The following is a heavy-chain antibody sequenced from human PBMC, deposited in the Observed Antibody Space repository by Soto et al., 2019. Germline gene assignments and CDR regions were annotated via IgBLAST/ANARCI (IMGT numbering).Heavy chain of an antibody. CDR1: GGTVASSHS. CDR2: VYHTGDT. CDR3: AREIVTAGGNNYFDP. Sequence: PSETLSLTCGVSGGTVASSHSWSWVRQSPGWGLEWIGNVYHTGDTNFNPSLQSRVTISVDKSNNPFSLRLNSLTAADTAVYFCAREIVTAGGNNYFDPWGPGXLVTVSS. J-gene: IGHJ5*02. V-gene: IGHV4-4*02. D-gene: IGHD2-21*02.